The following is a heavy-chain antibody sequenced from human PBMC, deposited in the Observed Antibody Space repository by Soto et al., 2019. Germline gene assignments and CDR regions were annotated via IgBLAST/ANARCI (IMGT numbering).Heavy chain of an antibody. J-gene: IGHJ4*02. Sequence: QVQLVQSGAEVKKPGSSVKVSCKASGGTFSTSTFTWVRQAPGQGLEWMGRTIPLLNVADYAQDFQGRLTFTADRSTSKTYMELTSLTSTDTAVYYCARDSPIGSTFSGYDAIDSWGQGTLVTVSS. D-gene: IGHD5-12*01. CDR3: ARDSPIGSTFSGYDAIDS. V-gene: IGHV1-69*08. CDR1: GGTFSTST. CDR2: TIPLLNVA.